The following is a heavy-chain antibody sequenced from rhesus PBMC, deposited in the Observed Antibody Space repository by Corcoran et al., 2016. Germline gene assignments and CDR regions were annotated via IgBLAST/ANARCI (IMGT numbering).Heavy chain of an antibody. J-gene: IGHJ5-1*01. Sequence: QVLLQESGPGLVAPSDTLSLTCAVSGASIRGPYWNWIRPSLGKGLEGIAYIGGKRRSTSYNPSLKSRVTIATETYKNQVALRLTSVTAADMAMYFCVRGTHYNRFDVWGAGLLVTVSS. CDR3: VRGTHYNRFDV. V-gene: IGHV4-165*02. CDR2: IGGKRRST. CDR1: GASIRGPY. D-gene: IGHD3S6*01.